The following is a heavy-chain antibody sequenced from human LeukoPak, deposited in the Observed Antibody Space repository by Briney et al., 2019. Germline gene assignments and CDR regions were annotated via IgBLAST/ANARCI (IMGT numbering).Heavy chain of an antibody. CDR2: ISDSGDST. Sequence: PGASLRLSCAASGFSFSSYAMRWARQAAGRGLGWLSSISDSGDSTYYADSVKGRFTISRDNSKNTLYLQMNSLRADATAVYYCAKASIRWGPIDYWGQGTLVTVSS. D-gene: IGHD3-3*01. CDR3: AKASIRWGPIDY. CDR1: GFSFSSYA. V-gene: IGHV3-23*01. J-gene: IGHJ4*02.